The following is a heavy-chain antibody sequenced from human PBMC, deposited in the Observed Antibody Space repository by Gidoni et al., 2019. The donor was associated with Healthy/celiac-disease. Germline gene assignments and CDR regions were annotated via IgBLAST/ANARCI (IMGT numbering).Heavy chain of an antibody. V-gene: IGHV3-11*06. J-gene: IGHJ1*01. CDR3: ARMGGVVTSDAYFQH. Sequence: QVQLVESGGGLVKPGGSLRLSCSASGFPFSDYYMSWIRQAPGKGLELVSYISSSSSYTNYADSVKGRFTISRDNAKNSLYLQMNSLRAEDTAVYYCARMGGVVTSDAYFQHWGQGTLVTVSS. CDR1: GFPFSDYY. D-gene: IGHD2-15*01. CDR2: ISSSSSYT.